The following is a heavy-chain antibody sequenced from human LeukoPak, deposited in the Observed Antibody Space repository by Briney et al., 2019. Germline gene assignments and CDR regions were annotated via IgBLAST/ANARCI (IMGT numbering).Heavy chain of an antibody. CDR2: ISAYNGNT. Sequence: ASVKVSCKASGYTFTGYYMHWVRQAPGQGLEWMGWISAYNGNTNYAQKLQGRVTMTTDTSTSTAYMELRSLRSDDTAVYYCARLFYDFWSGYYFSDGAWFDPWGQGTLVTVSS. J-gene: IGHJ5*02. D-gene: IGHD3-3*01. V-gene: IGHV1-18*04. CDR1: GYTFTGYY. CDR3: ARLFYDFWSGYYFSDGAWFDP.